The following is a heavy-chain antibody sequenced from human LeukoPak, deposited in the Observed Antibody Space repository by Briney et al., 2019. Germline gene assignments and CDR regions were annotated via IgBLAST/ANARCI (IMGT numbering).Heavy chain of an antibody. Sequence: PSETLSLTCSVSGGSISSRGSFWGWIRQPPGKGLEWIGSIYYTGHTYYSPFLESRVTISVDTSKNQFSLELTSVTAADTAIYYCARHTGLRKWYFDLWGRGTLVTVSS. D-gene: IGHD4-17*01. CDR3: ARHTGLRKWYFDL. CDR1: GGSISSRGSF. J-gene: IGHJ2*01. CDR2: IYYTGHT. V-gene: IGHV4-39*01.